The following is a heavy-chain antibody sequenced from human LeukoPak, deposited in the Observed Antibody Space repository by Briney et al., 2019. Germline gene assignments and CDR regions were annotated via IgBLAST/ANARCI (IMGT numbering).Heavy chain of an antibody. J-gene: IGHJ4*02. Sequence: PGRSLRLSCAASGFTFSSYAMHWVRQAPGKGLEWVAVISYDGSNKYYADSVKGRFTISRDNSKNTLYLQMDSLRAEDTAVYYCAKGSDSSGWSYFDYWGQGTLVTVPS. V-gene: IGHV3-30-3*01. CDR3: AKGSDSSGWSYFDY. CDR1: GFTFSSYA. D-gene: IGHD3-22*01. CDR2: ISYDGSNK.